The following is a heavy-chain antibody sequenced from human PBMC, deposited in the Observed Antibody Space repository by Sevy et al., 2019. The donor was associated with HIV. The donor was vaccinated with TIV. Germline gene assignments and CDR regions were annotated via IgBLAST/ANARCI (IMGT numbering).Heavy chain of an antibody. J-gene: IGHJ4*02. Sequence: ASVKVSCKVSGYTLTELSMHWVRQAPGKGLEWMGGFDPEDGETIYAQKFQGRVTMTADTSTDTAYMELSSLRSEDTAVYYCATDLGAAMVTSRFDYWGQGTLVTVSS. D-gene: IGHD5-18*01. CDR3: ATDLGAAMVTSRFDY. CDR2: FDPEDGET. V-gene: IGHV1-24*01. CDR1: GYTLTELS.